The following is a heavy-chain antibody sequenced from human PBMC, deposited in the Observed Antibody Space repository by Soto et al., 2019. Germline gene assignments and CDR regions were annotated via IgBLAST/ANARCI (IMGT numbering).Heavy chain of an antibody. J-gene: IGHJ3*01. CDR1: GGTFSPYT. CDR3: RGPGERTVPTWDL. Sequence: QVQLVQSGAEVKKPRSSVKISCKASGGTFSPYTINWVRQAPGQGLEWMGRIIPFLGVTNNAQKFQDRFKITADPRTLEAYMELGTPRFEDTAGYYGRGPGERTVPTWDLGGHG. D-gene: IGHD3-10*01. CDR2: IIPFLGVT. V-gene: IGHV1-69*02.